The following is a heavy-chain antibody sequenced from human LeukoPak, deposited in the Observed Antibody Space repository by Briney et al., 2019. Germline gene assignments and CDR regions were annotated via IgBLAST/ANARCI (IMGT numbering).Heavy chain of an antibody. J-gene: IGHJ4*02. D-gene: IGHD6-19*01. CDR1: GGTFSSYS. CDR2: ISSSSSNM. V-gene: IGHV3-48*02. CDR3: ASLSSSDWYGDY. Sequence: SCKASGGTFSSYSMNWVRQAPGKGLEWLSYISSSSSNMYYADSVKGRFTISRDNAENSLYLQMSSLGDDDTAVYYCASLSSSDWYGDYWGQGTLVTVSS.